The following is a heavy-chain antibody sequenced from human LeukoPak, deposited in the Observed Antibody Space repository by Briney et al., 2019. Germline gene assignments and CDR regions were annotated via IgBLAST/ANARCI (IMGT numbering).Heavy chain of an antibody. CDR3: AKNMGIAAAAHDAFDI. D-gene: IGHD6-13*01. CDR1: GFTVSSNE. CDR2: ISGGST. J-gene: IGHJ3*02. Sequence: PGGSLRLSCAASGFTVSSNEMSWVRQAPGKGLEWVSSISGGSTYYADSRKGRFTISRDNSKNTLHLQMNSLRAEDTAVYYCAKNMGIAAAAHDAFDIWGQGTMVTVSS. V-gene: IGHV3-38-3*01.